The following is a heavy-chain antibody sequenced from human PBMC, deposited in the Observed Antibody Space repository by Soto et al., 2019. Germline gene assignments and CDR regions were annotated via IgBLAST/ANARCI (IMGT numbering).Heavy chain of an antibody. Sequence: SETLSLTCRVSGGSISSSSYYWGWIRQPPGKGLEWIGSISYSGITNYNPSLESRVTISRDTSTNQFSLKLTSVTAADTAVYYCARDRIAPSGTYWLDLWGQGTLVTVSS. CDR1: GGSISSSSYY. CDR2: ISYSGIT. D-gene: IGHD6-13*01. V-gene: IGHV4-39*07. CDR3: ARDRIAPSGTYWLDL. J-gene: IGHJ5*02.